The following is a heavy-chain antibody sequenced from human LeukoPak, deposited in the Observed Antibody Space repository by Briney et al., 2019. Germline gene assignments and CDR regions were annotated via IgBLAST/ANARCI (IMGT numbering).Heavy chain of an antibody. V-gene: IGHV4-59*12. CDR3: ASSAPDYGGNGDY. Sequence: SETLSLTCTVSGGSISSYYWSWIRQPPGKGLEWIGYIYYSGSTNYNPSLKSRVTISVDTSKNQFSLKLSSVTAADTAVYYCASSAPDYGGNGDYWGQGTLVTVSS. CDR1: GGSISSYY. D-gene: IGHD4-23*01. J-gene: IGHJ4*02. CDR2: IYYSGST.